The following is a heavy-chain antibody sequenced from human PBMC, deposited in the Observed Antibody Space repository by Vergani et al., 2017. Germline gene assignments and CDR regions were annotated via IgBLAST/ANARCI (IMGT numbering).Heavy chain of an antibody. CDR1: GYSITNYW. CDR3: AKTHDFSSLYSSYNWFDP. CDR2: IYAGDSDV. D-gene: IGHD3-3*01. V-gene: IGHV5-51*03. Sequence: EVQLVQSGAEVKKLGESLKISCQGSGYSITNYWIAWVRQRPGKGLEWMGIIYAGDSDVRYSPSFQGQVTMSVDKSLSTAYLQWSSLKASDTATYYCAKTHDFSSLYSSYNWFDPWGQGTQVTVSS. J-gene: IGHJ5*02.